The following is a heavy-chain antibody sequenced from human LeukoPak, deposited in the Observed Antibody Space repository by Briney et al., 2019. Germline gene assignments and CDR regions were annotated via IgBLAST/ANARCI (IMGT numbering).Heavy chain of an antibody. J-gene: IGHJ4*02. CDR1: GGSISSYY. D-gene: IGHD1-26*01. Sequence: SETLSLTCTVSGGSISSYYWGWIRQPPGKGLEWIGSIYYSGSTYYNPSLKSRVTISVDTSKNQFSLKLSSVTAADTAVYYCARITISGPLGYWGQGTLVTVSS. CDR3: ARITISGPLGY. CDR2: IYYSGST. V-gene: IGHV4-39*01.